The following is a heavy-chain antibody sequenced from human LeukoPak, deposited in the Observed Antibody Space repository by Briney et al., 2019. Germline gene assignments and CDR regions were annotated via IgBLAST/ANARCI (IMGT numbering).Heavy chain of an antibody. CDR3: TTAHSSSWYRALQGVYAY. Sequence: PGGSLRLSCAASGFTFSNAWMSWVRQAPGKGLEWVGRIKSKTDGGTTDYAAPVKGRFTISRDDSKNTLYLQMNSLKTEDTAVYYCTTAHSSSWYRALQGVYAYWGQGTLVTVSS. CDR1: GFTFSNAW. J-gene: IGHJ4*02. D-gene: IGHD6-13*01. V-gene: IGHV3-15*01. CDR2: IKSKTDGGTT.